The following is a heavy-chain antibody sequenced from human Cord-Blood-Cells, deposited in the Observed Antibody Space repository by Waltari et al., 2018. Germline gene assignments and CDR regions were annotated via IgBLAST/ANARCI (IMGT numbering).Heavy chain of an antibody. V-gene: IGHV4-39*07. J-gene: IGHJ4*02. CDR2: IYYSGST. Sequence: QLQLQESGPGLVKPSETLSLTCTVSGGSISSSSYYWGWIRQPPGKGLEWIGSIYYSGSTDYNPSLKGRVTISVDTSKSQFSLKLSSVTAADTAVYYCARRILETAMVDYWGQGTLVTVSS. CDR1: GGSISSSSYY. CDR3: ARRILETAMVDY. D-gene: IGHD5-18*01.